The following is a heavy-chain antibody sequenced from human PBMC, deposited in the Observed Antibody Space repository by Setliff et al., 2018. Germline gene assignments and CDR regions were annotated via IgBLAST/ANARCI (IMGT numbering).Heavy chain of an antibody. D-gene: IGHD3-10*01. CDR3: SATDDYGGSQYYLDY. J-gene: IGHJ4*02. CDR1: GYSISSGYY. V-gene: IGHV4-38-2*02. CDR2: IYHSGST. Sequence: SETLSLTCTVSGYSISSGYYGGWIRQPPGKGLEWIGSIYHSGSTYYNPSLKSRVTISVETSKNQFSLNLNSVTAADTAVYYCSATDDYGGSQYYLDYWGQGTLVTVSS.